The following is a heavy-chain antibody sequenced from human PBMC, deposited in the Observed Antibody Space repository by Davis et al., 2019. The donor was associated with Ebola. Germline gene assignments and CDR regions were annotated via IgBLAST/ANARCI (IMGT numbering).Heavy chain of an antibody. CDR2: INPHNGNT. CDR1: GYTFTSYG. D-gene: IGHD6-19*01. CDR3: ATSTGIAVAGTGDAFDI. Sequence: ASVKVSCKASGYTFTSYGITWVRQAPGQGLEWMGWINPHNGNTNYAQNVQGRVTMTTDTSTSTAYMEVGSLRSDDTAVYYCATSTGIAVAGTGDAFDIWGQGTMVTVSS. V-gene: IGHV1-18*04. J-gene: IGHJ3*02.